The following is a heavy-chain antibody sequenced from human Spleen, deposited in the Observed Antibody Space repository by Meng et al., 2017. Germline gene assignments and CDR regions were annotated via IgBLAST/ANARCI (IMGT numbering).Heavy chain of an antibody. CDR3: ATDSTGYYPHY. CDR1: GFTFSNAW. J-gene: IGHJ4*02. D-gene: IGHD3-22*01. CDR2: IVSKTDGGTT. Sequence: GESLKISCAASGFTFSNAWMTWVRQAPGKGLEWVGRIVSKTDGGTTDYAAPVKGRFTISRDDSENTLYLQMDSLKIDDTAVYYCATDSTGYYPHYWGQGTLVTVSS. V-gene: IGHV3-15*04.